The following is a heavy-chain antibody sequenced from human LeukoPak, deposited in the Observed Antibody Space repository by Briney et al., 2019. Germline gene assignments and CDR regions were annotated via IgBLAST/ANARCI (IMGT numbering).Heavy chain of an antibody. D-gene: IGHD1-26*01. CDR2: INPNSGGT. Sequence: ASVKVSCKASGHTFTGYYMHWVRQAPGQGLEWMGWINPNSGGTNYAQKFQGRVTMTRDTSISTAYMELSRLRSDDTAVYYCARVGATTYAFDIWGQGTMVTVSS. J-gene: IGHJ3*02. CDR3: ARVGATTYAFDI. V-gene: IGHV1-2*02. CDR1: GHTFTGYY.